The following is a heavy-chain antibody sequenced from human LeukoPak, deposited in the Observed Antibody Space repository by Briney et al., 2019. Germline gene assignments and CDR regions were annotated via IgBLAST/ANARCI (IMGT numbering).Heavy chain of an antibody. CDR2: ISSSSSYT. J-gene: IGHJ4*02. CDR3: ARTPYYYDSSGYYPSDF. V-gene: IGHV3-11*03. CDR1: GFTFSDYY. D-gene: IGHD3-22*01. Sequence: PGGSLRLSCAASGFTFSDYYMSWIRQAPGKGLEWVSYISSSSSYTNYADSVKGRFTISRDNAKNSLYLQMNSLRAEDTAVYYCARTPYYYDSSGYYPSDFWGQGTLVTVSS.